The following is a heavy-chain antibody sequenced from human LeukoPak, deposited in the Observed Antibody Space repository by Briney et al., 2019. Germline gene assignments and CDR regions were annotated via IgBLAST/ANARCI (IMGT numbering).Heavy chain of an antibody. D-gene: IGHD3-10*01. V-gene: IGHV3-23*01. Sequence: GGSLRLSCAASGFTFSSHAMSWVRQAPGKGLEWVSAISDSGGKTYYADSVKGRFTISRDNSKNTLHLQLNSLRAEDTAVYYCAKARMVYDYWGQGTLVTVSS. J-gene: IGHJ4*02. CDR3: AKARMVYDY. CDR1: GFTFSSHA. CDR2: ISDSGGKT.